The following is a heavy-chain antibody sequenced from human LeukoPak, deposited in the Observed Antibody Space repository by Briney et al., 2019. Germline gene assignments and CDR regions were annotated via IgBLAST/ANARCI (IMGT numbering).Heavy chain of an antibody. CDR1: GDSISSYY. CDR2: IYYSGST. D-gene: IGHD3-3*02. Sequence: SETLSLTCTVSGDSISSYYWSWIRQPPGKGLEWIGYIYYSGSTIYNPSLKSRVTMSLDTSKNQFSLKLRSVTAADTAVYYCARGVISTDAFDVWGQGTMVTVSS. V-gene: IGHV4-59*01. CDR3: ARGVISTDAFDV. J-gene: IGHJ3*01.